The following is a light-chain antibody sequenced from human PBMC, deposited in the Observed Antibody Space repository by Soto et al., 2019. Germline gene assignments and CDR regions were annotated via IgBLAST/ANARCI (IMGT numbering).Light chain of an antibody. V-gene: IGKV1-39*01. CDR2: AAS. CDR1: QSISSY. CDR3: QQSYSTLVT. J-gene: IGKJ4*01. Sequence: DIQMTQSPSSLSASVGDRVTITCRASQSISSYLNWHQQKPGKAPKLLIYAASSLQSGVPSRFSGSGSGTDFTLTISSLQPEDFATYYCQQSYSTLVTFGGGTKVEIK.